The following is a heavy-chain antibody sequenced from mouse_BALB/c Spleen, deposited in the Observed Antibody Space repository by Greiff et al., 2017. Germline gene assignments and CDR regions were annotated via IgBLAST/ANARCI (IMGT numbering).Heavy chain of an antibody. CDR2: ISSGGSYT. D-gene: IGHD2-10*02. J-gene: IGHJ2*01. CDR3: TREGYGNYGYFDY. Sequence: EVKLMESGGGLVQPGGSLKLSCAASGFTFSSYTMSWVRQTPEKRLEWVATISSGGSYTYYPDSVKGRFTISRDNAKNTLYLQMSSLKSEDTAMYYCTREGYGNYGYFDYWGQGTTLTVSS. V-gene: IGHV5-6-4*01. CDR1: GFTFSSYT.